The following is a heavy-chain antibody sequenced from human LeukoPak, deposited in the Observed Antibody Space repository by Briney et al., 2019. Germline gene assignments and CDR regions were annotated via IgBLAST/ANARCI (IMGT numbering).Heavy chain of an antibody. CDR1: GFTFTDYG. D-gene: IGHD1-1*01. Sequence: PGGSLRLSCAASGFTFTDYGIHWVRQAPGKGLEWVAFIRYDGTIKYYAASVKGRFTISRDNPRNTLYLQMNSLRTEDTAVYYCAKEGTASKPSDLDYWGQGTLVTVSS. CDR3: AKEGTASKPSDLDY. CDR2: IRYDGTIK. J-gene: IGHJ4*02. V-gene: IGHV3-30*02.